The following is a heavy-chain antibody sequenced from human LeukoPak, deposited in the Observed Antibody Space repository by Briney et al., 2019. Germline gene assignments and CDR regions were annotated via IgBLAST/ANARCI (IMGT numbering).Heavy chain of an antibody. CDR1: GYTFTSYD. CDR2: MNPNSGNT. D-gene: IGHD3-10*01. J-gene: IGHJ4*02. Sequence: VASVKVSCKASGYTFTSYDINWVRQATGQGLEWMGWMNPNSGNTGYAQKFQGRVTITRNTSISTAYMELSSLRSEDTAVYYCARELAGHYYGSGSSFDYWGQGTLVTVSS. V-gene: IGHV1-8*03. CDR3: ARELAGHYYGSGSSFDY.